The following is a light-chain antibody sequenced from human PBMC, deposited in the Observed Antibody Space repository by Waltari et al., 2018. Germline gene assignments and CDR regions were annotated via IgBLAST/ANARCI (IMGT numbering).Light chain of an antibody. V-gene: IGKV3-20*01. CDR1: QSVSSNY. J-gene: IGKJ4*01. CDR2: GAS. CDR3: QQYGSSPLT. Sequence: EIVLTQSPGTLSLSPGERATLSCRASQSVSSNYLVWYQQKPGQAPRLLIYGASGRATGTPDRFSGGGSGTDFTLTISRLEPEDFAVYYCQQYGSSPLTFGGGTKVEIK.